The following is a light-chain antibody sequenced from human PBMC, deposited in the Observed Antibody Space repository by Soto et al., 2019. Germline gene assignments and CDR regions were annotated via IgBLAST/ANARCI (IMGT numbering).Light chain of an antibody. CDR3: QQTYTTPEIT. Sequence: IQLTRSPSSLSASIGDRVTITCRASQDINSYLAWYQQKPGKAPNLLIYEASILQRGVPSRFSGSGSGTDFTLTISSLQPEDFAIYYCQQTYTTPEITFGQGTRLEIK. CDR1: QDINSY. V-gene: IGKV1-39*01. CDR2: EAS. J-gene: IGKJ5*01.